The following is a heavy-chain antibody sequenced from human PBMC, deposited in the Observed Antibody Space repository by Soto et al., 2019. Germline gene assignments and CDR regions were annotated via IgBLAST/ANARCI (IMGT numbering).Heavy chain of an antibody. CDR3: ARGRDGDY. D-gene: IGHD6-6*01. Sequence: QVHLVQSGAEVKKPGASVKVSCKGSGYAFTTYGITWVRQAPGQGLEWMGWISAHNGNTNYAQKLQVRVTVTRDTSTSTAYMELRSMRSDDTAVYYCARGRDGDYWGQGALVTVSS. CDR1: GYAFTTYG. V-gene: IGHV1-18*01. J-gene: IGHJ4*02. CDR2: ISAHNGNT.